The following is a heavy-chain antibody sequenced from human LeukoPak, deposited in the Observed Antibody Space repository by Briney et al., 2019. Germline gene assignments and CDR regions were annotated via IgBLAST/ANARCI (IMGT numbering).Heavy chain of an antibody. D-gene: IGHD3-3*01. Sequence: GGSLRLSCAASGFTFSSYEMNWVRQTPGKGLEWVSYISSSGSTIYYADSVKGRFTISRGNAKNSLYLQMNSLRAEDTAVYYCARWYYDFWSGYYLLDYWGQGTLVTVSS. CDR1: GFTFSSYE. CDR3: ARWYYDFWSGYYLLDY. CDR2: ISSSGSTI. V-gene: IGHV3-48*03. J-gene: IGHJ4*02.